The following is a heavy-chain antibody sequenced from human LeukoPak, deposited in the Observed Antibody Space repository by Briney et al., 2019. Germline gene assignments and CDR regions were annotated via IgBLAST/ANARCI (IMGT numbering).Heavy chain of an antibody. CDR2: ISYDGSNK. CDR1: GFTFSSYG. J-gene: IGHJ4*02. D-gene: IGHD6-19*01. V-gene: IGHV3-30*18. CDR3: AKTSSGWSLGF. Sequence: PGGSLRLSCAASGFTFSSYGMHWVRQAPGKGLEWVAVISYDGSNKYYADSVKGRFTISRDNSKNTLYLQMNSLRAEDTAVYYCAKTSSGWSLGFWGQGTLVAVSS.